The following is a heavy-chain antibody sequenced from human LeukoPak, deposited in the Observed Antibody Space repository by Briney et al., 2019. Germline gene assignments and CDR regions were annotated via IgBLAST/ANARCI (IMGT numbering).Heavy chain of an antibody. CDR1: GFTFSSYA. D-gene: IGHD5-18*01. V-gene: IGHV3-30-3*01. CDR3: ARAHTAMVKEGFDY. Sequence: GRSLRLSRAASGFTFSSYAMHWVRQAPGKGLEWVAVISYDGSNKYYADSVKGRFTISRDNSKNTLYLQMNSLRAEDTAVYYCARAHTAMVKEGFDYWGQGTLVTVSS. J-gene: IGHJ4*02. CDR2: ISYDGSNK.